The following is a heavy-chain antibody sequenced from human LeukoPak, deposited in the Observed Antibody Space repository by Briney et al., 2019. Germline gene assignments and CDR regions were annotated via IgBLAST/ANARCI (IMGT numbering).Heavy chain of an antibody. D-gene: IGHD3-22*01. Sequence: GGSLRLSCAASGFTFDDYGMSWVRQAPGKGLEWVSGINWNGGSTGCADSVKGRFTISRDNAKNSLYLQMNSLRAEDTALYYCATTSYYYDSSGYYLFDYWGQGTLVTVSS. V-gene: IGHV3-20*04. CDR3: ATTSYYYDSSGYYLFDY. J-gene: IGHJ4*02. CDR2: INWNGGST. CDR1: GFTFDDYG.